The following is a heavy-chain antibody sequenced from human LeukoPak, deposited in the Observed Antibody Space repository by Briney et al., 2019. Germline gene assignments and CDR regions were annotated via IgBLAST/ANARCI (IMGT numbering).Heavy chain of an antibody. CDR2: ISSSGSTI. J-gene: IGHJ3*02. V-gene: IGHV3-48*03. D-gene: IGHD3-22*01. CDR3: AREIKSFGYYDSSGYYRGSAFDI. CDR1: GFTFSSYE. Sequence: PGGSLRLSCAASGFTFSSYEMNWVRQAPGKGLEWVSYISSSGSTIYYADSVKGRFTISRDNAKHSLYLQMNSLRAEDTAVYYCAREIKSFGYYDSSGYYRGSAFDIWGQGTMVTVSS.